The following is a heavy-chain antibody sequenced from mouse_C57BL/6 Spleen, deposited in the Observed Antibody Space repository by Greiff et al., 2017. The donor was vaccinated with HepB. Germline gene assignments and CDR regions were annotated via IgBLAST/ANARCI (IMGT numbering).Heavy chain of an antibody. D-gene: IGHD1-1*01. J-gene: IGHJ1*03. Sequence: DVMLVESGGGLVKPGGSLKLSCAASGFTFSSYTMSWVRQTPEKRLEWVATISGGGGNTYYPDSVKGRFTISRDNAKNTLYLQMSSVRSEDTALYYCARVSTTVVARYFDVWGTGTTVTVSS. CDR1: GFTFSSYT. CDR2: ISGGGGNT. CDR3: ARVSTTVVARYFDV. V-gene: IGHV5-9*01.